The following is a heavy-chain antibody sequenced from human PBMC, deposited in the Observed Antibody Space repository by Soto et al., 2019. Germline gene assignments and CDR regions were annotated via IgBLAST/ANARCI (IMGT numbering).Heavy chain of an antibody. CDR3: ARDSRDIVVVVAAIHYYYGMDV. CDR2: ISSSSSYI. V-gene: IGHV3-21*01. D-gene: IGHD2-15*01. J-gene: IGHJ6*02. Sequence: GSLRLSCAASGFTFSSYSMNWVRQAPGKGLEWVSSISSSSSYIYYADSVKGRFTISRDNAKNSLYLKMNSMRAEDTAVYYCARDSRDIVVVVAAIHYYYGMDVWGQGTTVTVSS. CDR1: GFTFSSYS.